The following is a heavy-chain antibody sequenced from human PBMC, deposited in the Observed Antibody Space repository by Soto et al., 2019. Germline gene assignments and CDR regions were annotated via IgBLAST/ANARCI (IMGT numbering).Heavy chain of an antibody. J-gene: IGHJ2*01. V-gene: IGHV4-59*08. CDR1: GGSISSYY. D-gene: IGHD3-10*01. CDR3: ARQGLGGGFGVFDL. CDR2: NYYSGST. Sequence: QVQLQESGPGLVKPSETLSLTCTVSGGSISSYYWSWIRQPPGKGLEWIGYNYYSGSTNYNPSLKRRVTISVDTSKNQFSLKLSSVTAADTAVYYCARQGLGGGFGVFDLWGRGTLVTVSS.